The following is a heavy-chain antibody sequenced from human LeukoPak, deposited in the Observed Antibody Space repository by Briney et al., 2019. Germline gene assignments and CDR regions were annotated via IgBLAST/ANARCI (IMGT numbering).Heavy chain of an antibody. CDR1: GFTFKNYA. Sequence: GGSLRLSCAASGFTFKNYAMNWVRQSPGQGLKWVSTISGDAVTSWYADSVKGRFTVSRDNSKNTLYLQMNSLRAEDTAVYYCAKALMIVVVNGFDYWGQGTLVTVSS. CDR2: ISGDAVTS. D-gene: IGHD3-22*01. CDR3: AKALMIVVVNGFDY. J-gene: IGHJ4*02. V-gene: IGHV3-23*01.